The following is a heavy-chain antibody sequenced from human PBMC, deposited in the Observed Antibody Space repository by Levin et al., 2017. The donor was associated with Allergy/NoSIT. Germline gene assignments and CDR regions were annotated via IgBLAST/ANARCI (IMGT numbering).Heavy chain of an antibody. V-gene: IGHV3-20*01. CDR3: ARHRFTMNIHDGFDI. D-gene: IGHD2/OR15-2a*01. J-gene: IGHJ3*02. Sequence: PGGSLRLSCAASGFTFDDYGMSWVRQAPGKGLEWVSGINWNGGSTGYVDSVKGRPTISRANAKNSLYLQRNSLRAENTALYHCARHRFTMNIHDGFDIWGQGTMVIVSS. CDR2: INWNGGST. CDR1: GFTFDDYG.